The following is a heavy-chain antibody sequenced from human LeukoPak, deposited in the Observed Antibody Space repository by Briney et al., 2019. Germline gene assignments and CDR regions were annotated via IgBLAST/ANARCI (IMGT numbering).Heavy chain of an antibody. CDR3: AKGYSSSWYYYYYMEV. CDR2: ISSSGSTI. D-gene: IGHD6-13*01. J-gene: IGHJ6*03. CDR1: GFTFSSYE. V-gene: IGHV3-48*03. Sequence: GGSLRLSCAASGFTFSSYEMNWVRKSPGKGLEGVSYISSSGSTIYYADSVKGRFTISSDNAKTSMYLQMNSMRAEDTAVYYCAKGYSSSWYYYYYMEVWGKGTTVTISS.